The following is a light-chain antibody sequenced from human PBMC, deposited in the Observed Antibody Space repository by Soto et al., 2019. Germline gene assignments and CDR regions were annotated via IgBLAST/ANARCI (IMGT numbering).Light chain of an antibody. CDR2: GDI. V-gene: IGLV1-40*01. CDR3: QSYDSSLNGLYV. Sequence: QSVLTQPPSVSGAPGQRVTISCTGSNSNIGAGYDVHWYQQLPGAAPKLLIYGDINRPSGVPDRFSGSKSGTSASLAITGLQAEDEADYYCQSYDSSLNGLYVFGTGTKLTVL. J-gene: IGLJ1*01. CDR1: NSNIGAGYD.